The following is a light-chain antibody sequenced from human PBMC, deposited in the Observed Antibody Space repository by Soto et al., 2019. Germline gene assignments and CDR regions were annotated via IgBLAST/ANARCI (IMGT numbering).Light chain of an antibody. CDR3: QQYCNSPPYS. CDR2: GAS. CDR1: QSVSRSH. V-gene: IGKV3-20*01. J-gene: IGKJ2*03. Sequence: EIVLTQSPGTLSLSPGERATLSCRASQSVSRSHLAWYQQKPGQAPRLLIYGASSRATGIADRFSGSGSGTDFTLTISRLEPEDFAGYCCQQYCNSPPYSFGQGTKLEIK.